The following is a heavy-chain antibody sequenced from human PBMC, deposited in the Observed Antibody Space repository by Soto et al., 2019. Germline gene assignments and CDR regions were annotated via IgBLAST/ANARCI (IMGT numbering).Heavy chain of an antibody. V-gene: IGHV4-61*01. CDR1: GDSVSSGSYY. Sequence: SETLSLTCTVSGDSVSSGSYYWSWIRQPPGKGLQWISYIYYSGNTNDNPSLKSRVTISVDTSKNQFSLKLSRLRSDDTAVYYCARSFTMIVVDSPDNWFDPWGQGTLVTVSS. CDR2: IYYSGNT. D-gene: IGHD3-22*01. J-gene: IGHJ5*02. CDR3: ARSFTMIVVDSPDNWFDP.